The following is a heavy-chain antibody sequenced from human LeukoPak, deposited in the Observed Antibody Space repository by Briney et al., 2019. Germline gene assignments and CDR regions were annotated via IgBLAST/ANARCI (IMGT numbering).Heavy chain of an antibody. J-gene: IGHJ5*02. V-gene: IGHV4-59*01. Sequence: SETLSLTCTVSGGSISSYYWSWIRQPPGKGLEWIGYIYYSGSTNYNPSLKSRVTISVDTSKNQFSLKLSSVTAADTAVYYCARETGTRAFDPWGQGTLVTVSS. CDR1: GGSISSYY. CDR3: ARETGTRAFDP. D-gene: IGHD1-1*01. CDR2: IYYSGST.